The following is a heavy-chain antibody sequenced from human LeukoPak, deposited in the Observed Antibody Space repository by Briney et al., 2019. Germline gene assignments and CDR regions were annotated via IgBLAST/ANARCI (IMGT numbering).Heavy chain of an antibody. Sequence: ASVKVSCKASGYTFTSYGISWVRQAPGQGLEWMGWISVYNGNTKYVQKFQGRVTMTTDTSTRTAYMELRSLRSDDTAVYYCARHTGSLYDFWSGYIDYWGQGTLVTVSS. V-gene: IGHV1-18*01. J-gene: IGHJ4*02. D-gene: IGHD3-3*01. CDR3: ARHTGSLYDFWSGYIDY. CDR1: GYTFTSYG. CDR2: ISVYNGNT.